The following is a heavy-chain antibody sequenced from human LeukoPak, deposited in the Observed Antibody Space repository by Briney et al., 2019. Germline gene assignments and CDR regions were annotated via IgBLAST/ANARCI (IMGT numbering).Heavy chain of an antibody. CDR2: IYPGDSDT. V-gene: IGHV5-51*01. CDR1: GYSFTSYW. Sequence: GESLKISCKGSGYSFTSYWIGWVRQMPGKGLEWMGIIYPGDSDTRYSPSFQGQVTISADKSISTAYLQWSSLKASDTAMYYCARGSRAVVPASYYYYYYGMDVWGQETAVTVSS. J-gene: IGHJ6*02. D-gene: IGHD2-2*01. CDR3: ARGSRAVVPASYYYYYYGMDV.